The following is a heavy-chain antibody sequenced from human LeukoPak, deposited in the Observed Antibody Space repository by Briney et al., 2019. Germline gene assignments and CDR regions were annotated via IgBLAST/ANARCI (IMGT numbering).Heavy chain of an antibody. J-gene: IGHJ4*02. CDR1: GGSVSIGSYY. Sequence: PSETLSLTCTVSGGSVSIGSYYWSWIRQPPGKGLEWIGYIYYSGNTNYNPSLKSRVTISVDTSKNQFSLKLTSVTAADTAVYYCAREGLATMIRGVIPYWGQGTLVTVSS. CDR3: AREGLATMIRGVIPY. CDR2: IYYSGNT. D-gene: IGHD3-10*01. V-gene: IGHV4-61*01.